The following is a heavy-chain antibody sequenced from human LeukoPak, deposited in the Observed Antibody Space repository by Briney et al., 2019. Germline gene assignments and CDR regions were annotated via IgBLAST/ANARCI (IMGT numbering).Heavy chain of an antibody. D-gene: IGHD5-18*01. V-gene: IGHV3-30*04. Sequence: GGSLRPSCAASGFTFSTYAMHWVRQAPGKGLEWVAVISYDGSSKYYADSVKGRFTISRDNSKNTLYLQMNSLRAEDTAVYYCARARSSYGYGDAFDIWDQGTMVTVSS. CDR1: GFTFSTYA. CDR3: ARARSSYGYGDAFDI. CDR2: ISYDGSSK. J-gene: IGHJ3*02.